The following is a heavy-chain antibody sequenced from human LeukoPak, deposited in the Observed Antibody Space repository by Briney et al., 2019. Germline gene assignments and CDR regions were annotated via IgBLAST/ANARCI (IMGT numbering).Heavy chain of an antibody. V-gene: IGHV1-2*06. CDR3: ARVISYYDILTGYYWGYYFDY. CDR2: INPNSGGT. J-gene: IGHJ4*02. D-gene: IGHD3-9*01. Sequence: ASVKVSCKASGYTFTGYYMHWVRQAPGQGLEWMGRINPNSGGTNYAQKFQGRVTMTRDTSISTAYMELSRLRSDDTAVYYCARVISYYDILTGYYWGYYFDYWGQGTLVTVSS. CDR1: GYTFTGYY.